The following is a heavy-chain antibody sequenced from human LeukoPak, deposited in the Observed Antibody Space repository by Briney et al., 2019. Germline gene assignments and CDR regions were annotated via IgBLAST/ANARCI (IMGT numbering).Heavy chain of an antibody. CDR1: GFTFSSYA. D-gene: IGHD3-10*01. CDR2: ISGSGGST. J-gene: IGHJ4*02. Sequence: PGGSLRLSCAASGFTFSSYAMSWVRQAPGKGLEWVSGISGSGGSTYYGDSVKGRFAISRDTSKNTLYLQMNSLRGEDTAVYYCAKSYYYNSGSSGIFDYWGQGTLVTVSS. CDR3: AKSYYYNSGSSGIFDY. V-gene: IGHV3-23*01.